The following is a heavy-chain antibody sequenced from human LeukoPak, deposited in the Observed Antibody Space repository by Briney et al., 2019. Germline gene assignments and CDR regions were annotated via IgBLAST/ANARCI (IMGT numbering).Heavy chain of an antibody. Sequence: GGSLRLSCAASGFTFSDYYMSWIRQAPGKGLEWVSYISSSGSTIYYADSVKGRFTISRDNAKNTLYLQMNSLRAEDTAVYYCAKAATGTRNAFDIWGQGTMVTVSS. V-gene: IGHV3-11*04. D-gene: IGHD6-13*01. J-gene: IGHJ3*02. CDR3: AKAATGTRNAFDI. CDR1: GFTFSDYY. CDR2: ISSSGSTI.